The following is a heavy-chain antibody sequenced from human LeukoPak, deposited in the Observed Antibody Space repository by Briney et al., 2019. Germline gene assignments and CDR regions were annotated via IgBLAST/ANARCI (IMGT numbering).Heavy chain of an antibody. J-gene: IGHJ4*02. D-gene: IGHD3-22*01. V-gene: IGHV4-31*11. CDR1: GGSLSSGGYY. Sequence: SETLSLTCAVSGGSLSSGGYYWSWIRQHPGKGLEWIGHIYYSGSADYNPALKSRVTISVDTSKNQFSLRLSSVTAADTAVYYCARHRIYDSRSYYVDYWGQGTVVTVSS. CDR3: ARHRIYDSRSYYVDY. CDR2: IYYSGSA.